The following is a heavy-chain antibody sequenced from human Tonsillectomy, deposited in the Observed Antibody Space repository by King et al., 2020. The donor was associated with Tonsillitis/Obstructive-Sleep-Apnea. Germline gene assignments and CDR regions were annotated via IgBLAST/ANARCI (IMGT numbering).Heavy chain of an antibody. CDR2: INPDDGST. V-gene: IGHV1-46*01. J-gene: IGHJ5*02. Sequence: QEQLVQSGAEVKKPGASLKVSCKASGYTFTNYYIHWVRQAPGQGLEWMGIINPDDGSTIYTQKFQGRVTMTRDKSTTTVYMELRSLRSDETGVYYCARAGGGGSRNWFDPWGQGTLVSVSS. CDR1: GYTFTNYY. D-gene: IGHD2-15*01. CDR3: ARAGGGGSRNWFDP.